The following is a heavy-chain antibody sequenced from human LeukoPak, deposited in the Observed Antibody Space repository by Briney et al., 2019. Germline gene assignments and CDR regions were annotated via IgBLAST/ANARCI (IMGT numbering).Heavy chain of an antibody. J-gene: IGHJ4*02. V-gene: IGHV3-30*02. CDR2: IRYDGSNR. CDR1: GFTFSSYA. CDR3: AKDHYGSGSPDY. Sequence: PGGSLRLSCAASGFTFSSYAMSWVRQAPGKGLEWVAFIRYDGSNRYYADSVKGRFTISRDNSKNTLYLQMNSLRAEDTAVYYCAKDHYGSGSPDYWGQGTLVTVSS. D-gene: IGHD3-10*01.